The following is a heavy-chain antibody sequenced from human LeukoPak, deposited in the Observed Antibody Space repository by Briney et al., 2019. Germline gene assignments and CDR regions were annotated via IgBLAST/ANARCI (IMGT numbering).Heavy chain of an antibody. Sequence: GGSLRLSCVASGFTFSSYEMHWVRQAPGKGLEWVSYISSSGSTIYHADSVKGRFTISRDNAKKSVYLQMNSLRADDTAVYYCARGGAMGIDYWGQGTLVTVSS. CDR1: GFTFSSYE. CDR2: ISSSGSTI. D-gene: IGHD5-18*01. CDR3: ARGGAMGIDY. J-gene: IGHJ4*02. V-gene: IGHV3-48*03.